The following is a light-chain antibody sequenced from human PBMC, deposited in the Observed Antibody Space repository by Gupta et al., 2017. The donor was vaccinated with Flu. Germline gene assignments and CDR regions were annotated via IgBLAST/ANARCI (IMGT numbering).Light chain of an antibody. Sequence: ELTQPPSASVSPGQTASITCSGHELGDEYVCWYQQKPGQSPVLLIYQDAKRPSGIPERFSGSNSGNTATLTISGTQAMDEADYYCQAYDSSAVVFGGGTKLTVL. V-gene: IGLV3-1*01. CDR2: QDA. CDR3: QAYDSSAVV. CDR1: ELGDEY. J-gene: IGLJ2*01.